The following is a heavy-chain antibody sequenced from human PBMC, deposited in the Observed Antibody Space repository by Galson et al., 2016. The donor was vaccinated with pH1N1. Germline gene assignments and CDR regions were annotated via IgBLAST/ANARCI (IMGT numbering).Heavy chain of an antibody. J-gene: IGHJ6*02. CDR1: GFTFSSYA. V-gene: IGHV3-23*01. CDR2: ISESGGES. CDR3: AKATTHDLWYYYGMDV. Sequence: LRLSCAASGFTFSSYAMSWVRQAPGKGLEWVSFISESGGESYYADSVKGRFTISRDNSKNTLFLQVNSLRAEDTPVYYCAKATTHDLWYYYGMDVWGQGTTVTVSS. D-gene: IGHD1-1*01.